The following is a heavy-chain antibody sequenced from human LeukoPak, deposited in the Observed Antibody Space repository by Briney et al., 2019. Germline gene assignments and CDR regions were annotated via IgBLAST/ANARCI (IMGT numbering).Heavy chain of an antibody. V-gene: IGHV1-69*04. CDR2: FHPIVGVA. Sequence: SVKVSGKASGGTFSSYGISWVRQAPGQGREWMGRFHPIVGVANYAQKFQARLTSTAYTATSTAYRGLNSLRSGDTDIYYCARENSSSGRRYDPYMDAWGTRTTLTLSS. J-gene: IGHJ6*03. CDR1: GGTFSSYG. D-gene: IGHD1-26*01. CDR3: ARENSSSGRRYDPYMDA.